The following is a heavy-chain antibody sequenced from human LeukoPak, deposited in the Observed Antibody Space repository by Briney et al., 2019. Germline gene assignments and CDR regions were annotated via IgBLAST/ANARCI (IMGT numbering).Heavy chain of an antibody. Sequence: GGSLRLSCAASGFTFSSYGMSWVRQAPGKGLEWVSAISGSGGSTYYADSVKGRFTISRDNSKNTLYLQMNSLRAEDTAVYYCARGSEYTYAFTGRERTKSRLDYWGQGTLVTVSS. CDR2: ISGSGGST. D-gene: IGHD3-16*01. CDR3: ARGSEYTYAFTGRERTKSRLDY. CDR1: GFTFSSYG. J-gene: IGHJ4*02. V-gene: IGHV3-23*01.